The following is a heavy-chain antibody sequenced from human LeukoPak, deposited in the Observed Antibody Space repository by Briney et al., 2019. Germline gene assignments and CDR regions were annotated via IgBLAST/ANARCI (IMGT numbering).Heavy chain of an antibody. Sequence: GGSLRLSCAASGFTFSSYAMSWVRQAPGKGLEWVSVISGCGGSTYYADSVKGRFTISRDNSKNTLYLQMSSLRAGDTAVYLCAKESRRYSSYWTYYYYYMDVWGKGTTVSVSS. CDR3: AKESRRYSSYWTYYYYYMDV. CDR2: ISGCGGST. J-gene: IGHJ6*03. CDR1: GFTFSSYA. D-gene: IGHD6-6*01. V-gene: IGHV3-23*01.